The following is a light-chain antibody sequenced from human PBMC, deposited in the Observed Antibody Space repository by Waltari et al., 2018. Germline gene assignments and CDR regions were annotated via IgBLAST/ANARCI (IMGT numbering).Light chain of an antibody. CDR2: RSD. V-gene: IGLV1-44*01. CDR3: ASWDDSLNGHWV. Sequence: QSVLTQPPSASGTPGQRVTISCSGSASNIGGNLVNWYQQHPGKAPKLLISRSDQRPSGVPDRFSGSKTGTSASLAISGLQSDDEADYFCASWDDSLNGHWVFGGGTKVTVL. CDR1: ASNIGGNL. J-gene: IGLJ3*02.